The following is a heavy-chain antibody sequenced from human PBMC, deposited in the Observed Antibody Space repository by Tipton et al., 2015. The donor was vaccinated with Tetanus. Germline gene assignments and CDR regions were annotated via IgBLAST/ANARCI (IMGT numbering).Heavy chain of an antibody. CDR2: VYPGDSDA. D-gene: IGHD3-10*01. V-gene: IGHV5-51*01. Sequence: QLVQSGAEVRKAGESLKISCKVSGHDSRSYWISWVRQMPGKGLEWMGIVYPGDSDAKYSPYFHGQVTISADKSISTAYLQWRSLKASDTAIYFCARLPKHYSASGSTWGQGTLVFVSS. CDR1: GHDSRSYW. CDR3: ARLPKHYSASGST. J-gene: IGHJ5*02.